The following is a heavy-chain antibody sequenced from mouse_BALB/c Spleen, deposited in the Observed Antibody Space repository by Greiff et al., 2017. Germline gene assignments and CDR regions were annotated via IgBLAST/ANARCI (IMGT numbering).Heavy chain of an antibody. D-gene: IGHD1-2*01. CDR3: ARHPPSSLLYYFDY. CDR1: GFTFSSYG. V-gene: IGHV5-6*01. J-gene: IGHJ2*01. CDR2: ISSGGSYT. Sequence: VQLKESGGDLVKPGGSLKLSCAASGFTFSSYGMSWVRQTPDKRLEWVATISSGGSYTYYPDSVKGRFTISRDNAKNTLYLQMSSLKSEDTAMYYCARHPPSSLLYYFDYWGQGTTLTVSS.